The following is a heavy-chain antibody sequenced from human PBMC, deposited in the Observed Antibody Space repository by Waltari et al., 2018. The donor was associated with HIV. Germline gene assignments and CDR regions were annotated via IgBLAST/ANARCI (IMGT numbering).Heavy chain of an antibody. V-gene: IGHV4-39*07. J-gene: IGHJ5*02. Sequence: QLQLQESGPGLVKPSETLSLTCTVSGGSISSSSYYWGWIRQPPGKGLEWIGSIYYSGSTYYNPSRKSRVTISVDTSKNQFSLKLSSVTAADTAVYYCARDEPKKNWFDPWGQGTLVTVSS. CDR1: GGSISSSSYY. CDR2: IYYSGST. CDR3: ARDEPKKNWFDP.